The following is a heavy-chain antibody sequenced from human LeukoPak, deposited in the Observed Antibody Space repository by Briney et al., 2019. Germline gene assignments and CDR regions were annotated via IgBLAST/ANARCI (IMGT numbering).Heavy chain of an antibody. J-gene: IGHJ4*02. CDR2: INPSGGST. V-gene: IGHV1-46*01. CDR1: GYIFTDYY. CDR3: ARSYDSSGPTFDY. Sequence: ASVKVSCKASGYIFTDYYMHWVRQAPGQGLEWMGIINPSGGSTTYAQKFQGRVTMTRDTSTSTVYMDLSSLRSEDTAVYYCARSYDSSGPTFDYWGQGTLVTVSS. D-gene: IGHD3-22*01.